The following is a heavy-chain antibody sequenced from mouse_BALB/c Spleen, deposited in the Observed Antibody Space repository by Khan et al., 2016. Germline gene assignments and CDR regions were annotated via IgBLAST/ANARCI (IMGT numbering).Heavy chain of an antibody. Sequence: EVELVESGGGLVKPGGSLKLSCAASGFTFSDYYMYWVRQTPEKRLEWGATIRDSSRYTYFLDSVKGRFTISRDNAKNNLYLQLSSLKSEDTAMXCCVRASNTSSYWFFDVWGAGTTVTVSS. CDR3: VRASNTSSYWFFDV. D-gene: IGHD2-5*01. CDR2: IRDSSRYT. V-gene: IGHV5-4*02. CDR1: GFTFSDYY. J-gene: IGHJ1*01.